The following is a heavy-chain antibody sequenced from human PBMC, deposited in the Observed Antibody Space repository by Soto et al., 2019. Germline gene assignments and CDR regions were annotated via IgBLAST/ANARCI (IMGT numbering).Heavy chain of an antibody. D-gene: IGHD3-9*01. J-gene: IGHJ4*02. CDR3: ARGLWTDSTCPVDY. CDR1: GFPFRNNS. V-gene: IGHV3-21*01. CDR2: ISATGTYI. Sequence: GGSLRLSCAASGFPFRNNSMHWVRQTPGKGLEWVSSISATGTYIYYTDSVRGRFIVSRDNAENSLYLQMDSLRAEDTAVYYCARGLWTDSTCPVDYWGQGALVTVSS.